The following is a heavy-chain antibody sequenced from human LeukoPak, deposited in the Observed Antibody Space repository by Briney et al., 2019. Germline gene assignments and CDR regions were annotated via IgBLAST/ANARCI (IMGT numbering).Heavy chain of an antibody. CDR3: ARQFGYSSSWELGDYYYYGMDV. CDR2: IWYDGSNK. D-gene: IGHD6-13*01. CDR1: GITFRSYG. J-gene: IGHJ6*02. V-gene: IGHV3-30*02. Sequence: GGSLRLSCAASGITFRSYGMHWVRQAPGKGLEWVAFIWYDGSNKYYADSVKGRFTISRDNSKNTLYLQMNSLRAEDTAVYYCARQFGYSSSWELGDYYYYGMDVWGQGTTVTVSS.